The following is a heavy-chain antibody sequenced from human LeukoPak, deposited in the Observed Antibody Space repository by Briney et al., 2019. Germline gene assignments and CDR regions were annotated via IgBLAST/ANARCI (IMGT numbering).Heavy chain of an antibody. V-gene: IGHV3-23*01. CDR1: GFTLSSYE. Sequence: TGGSLRLSCTVSGFTLSSYEMSWIRQAPGKGLEWVSSIDYSGGSTYYADSVKGRFTISRDNAKNSLYLQMNSLRAEDTAVYYCARSDGYGLVDIWGQGTMVTVSS. D-gene: IGHD3-10*01. J-gene: IGHJ3*02. CDR3: ARSDGYGLVDI. CDR2: IDYSGGST.